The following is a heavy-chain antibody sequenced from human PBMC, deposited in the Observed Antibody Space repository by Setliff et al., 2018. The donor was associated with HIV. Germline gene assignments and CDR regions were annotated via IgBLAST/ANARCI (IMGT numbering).Heavy chain of an antibody. D-gene: IGHD4-17*01. CDR2: IDHGGST. CDR1: GGSIRSSDW. CDR3: ARDDYADFRPPL. J-gene: IGHJ4*02. Sequence: SETLSLTCAVFGGSIRSSDWWTWVRQPPGKGLEWIGEIDHGGSTTYNPSLKSRVTISIDTSQNHFSLTLKSVVAADTAVYYCARDDYADFRPPLWGQGTLVTVSS. V-gene: IGHV4-4*02.